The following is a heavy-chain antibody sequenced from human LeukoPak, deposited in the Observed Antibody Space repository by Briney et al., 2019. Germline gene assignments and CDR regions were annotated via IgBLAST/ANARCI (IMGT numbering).Heavy chain of an antibody. V-gene: IGHV3-48*03. Sequence: GGSLRLSCAASGFTFSSYEMNWVRQAPGKGLEWVPYISSSAGTMDYADSVKGRFTISRDNAKNSVYLQMNSLRAEDTAVYFCARREERLYYGLGSFYKKGLDYWGQGTLVTISS. D-gene: IGHD3-10*01. CDR3: ARREERLYYGLGSFYKKGLDY. CDR2: ISSSAGTM. J-gene: IGHJ4*02. CDR1: GFTFSSYE.